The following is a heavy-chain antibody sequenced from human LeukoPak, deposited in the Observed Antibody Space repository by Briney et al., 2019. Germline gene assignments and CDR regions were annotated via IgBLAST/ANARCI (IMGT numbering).Heavy chain of an antibody. CDR3: AKEPSSWYDPDAFDI. CDR1: GFSFSSYG. CDR2: IRYDGDTK. V-gene: IGHV3-30*02. D-gene: IGHD6-13*01. J-gene: IGHJ3*02. Sequence: GGSLRLSCAASGFSFSSYGMHWVRQAPGKGLEWVAFIRYDGDTKYYADSVKGRFTISRDNSKNTLYLQMNSLRAEDTAVYYCAKEPSSWYDPDAFDIWGQGTMVTVSS.